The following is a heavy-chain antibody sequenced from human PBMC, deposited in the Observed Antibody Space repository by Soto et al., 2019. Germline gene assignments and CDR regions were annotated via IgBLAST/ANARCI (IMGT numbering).Heavy chain of an antibody. CDR2: ISYDGSNK. CDR3: ARDESSGYYYDHGSYYFDY. J-gene: IGHJ4*02. V-gene: IGHV3-30-3*01. D-gene: IGHD3-22*01. Sequence: GGSLRLSCAASGFTFSSYAMHWVRQAPGKGLEWVAVISYDGSNKYYADSVKGRFTISRDNSKNTLYLQMNSLRAEDTAVYYCARDESSGYYYDHGSYYFDYWGQGTLVTVSS. CDR1: GFTFSSYA.